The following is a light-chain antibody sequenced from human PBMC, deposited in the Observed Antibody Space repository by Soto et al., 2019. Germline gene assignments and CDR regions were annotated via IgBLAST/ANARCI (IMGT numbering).Light chain of an antibody. J-gene: IGKJ1*01. CDR1: QSVSSN. CDR2: GAS. Sequence: EIVMTQSPTTPSLSPGEKATPLRRASQSVSSNLAWYQQKPGQAPRLLIYGASTRATGIPARFSGSESGTEFTLTISSLQSEDFAVYYCQQYNNWWTFGQGTKVDIK. V-gene: IGKV3-15*01. CDR3: QQYNNWWT.